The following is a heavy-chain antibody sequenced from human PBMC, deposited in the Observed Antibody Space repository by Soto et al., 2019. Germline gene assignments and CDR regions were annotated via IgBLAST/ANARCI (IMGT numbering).Heavy chain of an antibody. Sequence: QVQLVQSGAEVKKPGASLKVSCKASGYTFTSYGISWVRQAPGQVLEWMGRISAYNGNTNYAQQLQGRVTMTTDTSTSTAYMERRSVRCDDTALYYCAGGDPPSGNWGQGTLVTVSS. CDR1: GYTFTSYG. J-gene: IGHJ4*02. CDR3: AGGDPPSGN. V-gene: IGHV1-18*01. CDR2: ISAYNGNT. D-gene: IGHD3-16*01.